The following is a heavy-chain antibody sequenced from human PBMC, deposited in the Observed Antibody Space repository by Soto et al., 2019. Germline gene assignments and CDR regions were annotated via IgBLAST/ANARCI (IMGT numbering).Heavy chain of an antibody. D-gene: IGHD3-22*01. J-gene: IGHJ3*02. CDR2: IIPIFGTA. CDR1: GGTFSSYA. V-gene: IGHV1-69*13. Sequence: SVKVSCKASGGTFSSYAISWVRQAPGQGLEWMGGIIPIFGTANYAQKFQGRVTITADESTSTAYMELSSLRSEDTAVYYCARDQVERYYDSSGYPNDAFDIWGQGTMGTVS. CDR3: ARDQVERYYDSSGYPNDAFDI.